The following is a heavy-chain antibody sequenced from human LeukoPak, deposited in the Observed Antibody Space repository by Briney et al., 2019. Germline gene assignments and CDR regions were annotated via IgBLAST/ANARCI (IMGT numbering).Heavy chain of an antibody. J-gene: IGHJ4*02. V-gene: IGHV3-30*02. CDR3: AKVLQYYYDSSGDFDY. CDR2: IRYDGSNK. Sequence: PGGSLRLSCAASGFTFSSYGMHWVRQAPGKGLEWVAFIRYDGSNKYYADSVKGRFTISRDNSKNTLYLQMNSLRAEDTAVYYCAKVLQYYYDSSGDFDYWGQGTLVTVSS. CDR1: GFTFSSYG. D-gene: IGHD3-22*01.